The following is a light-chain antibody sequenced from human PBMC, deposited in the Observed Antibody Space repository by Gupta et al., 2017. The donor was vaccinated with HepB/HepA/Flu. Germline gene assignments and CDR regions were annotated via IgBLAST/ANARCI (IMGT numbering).Light chain of an antibody. CDR2: ATS. J-gene: IGKJ1*01. CDR3: QQRSNWPPT. CDR1: QSVSSY. Sequence: ETVLSQSPATLSLCPGERATLSCRASQSVSSYLAWYQQKPGQAPRLLIYATSRRATGIPARFSGSGSGTDFTLTISSLEPEDFAVYYCQQRSNWPPTFGQGTKVEIK. V-gene: IGKV3-11*01.